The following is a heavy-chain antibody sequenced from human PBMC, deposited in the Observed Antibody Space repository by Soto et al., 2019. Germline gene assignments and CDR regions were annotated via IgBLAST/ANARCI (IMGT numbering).Heavy chain of an antibody. CDR3: AREGASSSNGLAR. Sequence: PGGSLRLSCSASGLTFSSYSMNWVRQAPVKGLEWVSSISSSSSYIYYADSVKGRFTISRDNAKNSLYLQMNGLRAEDTAVYYCAREGASSSNGLARWGKGTFVTVSA. CDR1: GLTFSSYS. D-gene: IGHD2-2*01. V-gene: IGHV3-21*01. CDR2: ISSSSSYI. J-gene: IGHJ4*02.